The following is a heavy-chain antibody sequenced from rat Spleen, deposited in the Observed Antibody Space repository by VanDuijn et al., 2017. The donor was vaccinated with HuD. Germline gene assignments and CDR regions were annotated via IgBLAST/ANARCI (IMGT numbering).Heavy chain of an antibody. D-gene: IGHD1-11*01. CDR1: GFTFSDYY. Sequence: EVQLVESGGGLVQPGRSLKLSCAASGFTFSDYYMAWVRQAPKKGLEWVASISYEGSSTYYGDSVKGRFPISRDNAKSTLYLQMNSLRSEDTATYYCARQAEIRHWGQGVMVTVSS. CDR2: ISYEGSST. J-gene: IGHJ2*01. V-gene: IGHV5-22*01. CDR3: ARQAEIRH.